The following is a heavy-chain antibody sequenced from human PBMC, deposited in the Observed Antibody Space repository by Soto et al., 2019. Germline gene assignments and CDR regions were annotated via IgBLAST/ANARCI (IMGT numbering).Heavy chain of an antibody. CDR2: ISGSGGTT. Sequence: GGSLRLSCAVSGLTFSNYAISCVRQAPGKGLEWVSAISGSGGTTNYADSVKGRFPISRDNSKNTLYLQLNSLRVQDPAVYYCAKAVGNDFYWVQVTLVSVSS. V-gene: IGHV3-23*01. J-gene: IGHJ1*01. D-gene: IGHD3-3*01. CDR3: AKAVGNDFY. CDR1: GLTFSNYA.